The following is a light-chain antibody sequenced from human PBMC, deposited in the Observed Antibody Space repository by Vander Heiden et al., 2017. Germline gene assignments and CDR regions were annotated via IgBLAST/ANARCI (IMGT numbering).Light chain of an antibody. CDR1: SSDVGGYNY. Sequence: SALPRPPSVPGSPGQSVTISCTGTSSDVGGYNYVSWYQQHPGKAPKLMIYDVSKRPSGVPDRFSGSKSGNTASLTISGLQAEDEADYYCSSYAGSYTLVFGGGTKLTVL. J-gene: IGLJ2*01. CDR3: SSYAGSYTLV. CDR2: DVS. V-gene: IGLV2-11*01.